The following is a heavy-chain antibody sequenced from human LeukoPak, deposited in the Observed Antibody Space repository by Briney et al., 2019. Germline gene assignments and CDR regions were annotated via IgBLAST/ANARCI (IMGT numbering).Heavy chain of an antibody. CDR1: GDSVSSTYYY. Sequence: SETLSLTCTVSGDSVSSTYYYWSWIRQPPGKGLEWIGSVYYSGTTNYNPSLKSRVTISVDTSKNQFSLKLSSVTAADTAMYYCARDQRSGWSFFDYWGQGNLVTVSS. CDR2: VYYSGTT. V-gene: IGHV4-61*01. CDR3: ARDQRSGWSFFDY. D-gene: IGHD6-19*01. J-gene: IGHJ4*02.